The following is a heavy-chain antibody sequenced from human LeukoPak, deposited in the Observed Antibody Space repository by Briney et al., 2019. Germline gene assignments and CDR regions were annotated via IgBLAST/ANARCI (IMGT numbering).Heavy chain of an antibody. Sequence: SETLSLTCTVSGDSISTYYWSWIRQPPGKGLEWIGYIYYSGSTSYNPSLKSRVTISVDTSKNQISLKVRSATAADTAVYYCARTTEDCSSTSCYQYWFDPWGQGTLVTVSS. J-gene: IGHJ5*02. V-gene: IGHV4-59*01. CDR1: GDSISTYY. D-gene: IGHD2-2*01. CDR2: IYYSGST. CDR3: ARTTEDCSSTSCYQYWFDP.